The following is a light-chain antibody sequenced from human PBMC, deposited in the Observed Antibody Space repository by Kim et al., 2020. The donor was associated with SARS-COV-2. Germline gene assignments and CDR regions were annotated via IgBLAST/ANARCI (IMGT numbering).Light chain of an antibody. CDR1: SSNIGAGYD. CDR2: GNN. V-gene: IGLV1-40*01. Sequence: VTISCTGSSSNIGAGYDVHWYQQLPGTAPKLLIYGNNNRPSGVPDRFSGSKSGTSASLAITGLQAEDEADYYCQSYDSSLSNSRVFGGGTQLTVL. J-gene: IGLJ2*01. CDR3: QSYDSSLSNSRV.